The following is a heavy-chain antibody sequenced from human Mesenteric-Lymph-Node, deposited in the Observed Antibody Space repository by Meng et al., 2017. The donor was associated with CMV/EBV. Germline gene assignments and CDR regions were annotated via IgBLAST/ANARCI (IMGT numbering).Heavy chain of an antibody. CDR2: IIPIFGTA. D-gene: IGHD3-3*01. V-gene: IGHV1-69*05. CDR1: GYTFTNYG. Sequence: SVKVSCKVSGYTFTNYGISWVRQAPGQGLEWMGGIIPIFGTANYAQKFQGRVTITTDESTSTAYMELSSLRSEDTAVYYCARGDFGVVKRYYYYGMDVWGQGTTVTVSS. CDR3: ARGDFGVVKRYYYYGMDV. J-gene: IGHJ6*02.